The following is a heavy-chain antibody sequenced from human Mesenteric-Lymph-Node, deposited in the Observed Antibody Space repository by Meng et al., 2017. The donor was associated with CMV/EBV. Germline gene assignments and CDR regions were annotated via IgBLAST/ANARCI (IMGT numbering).Heavy chain of an antibody. J-gene: IGHJ6*02. CDR3: ARAPTSYDILTGYFPNGLDV. V-gene: IGHV3-48*03. D-gene: IGHD3-9*01. Sequence: GESLKISCAASGFVFSTYEMHWVRRAPGKGLEWVAYISSSGHTTYYADSMKGRFTISRDNAKNSVYLQMNSLRAEDTAVYYCARAPTSYDILTGYFPNGLDVWGQGTTVTVSS. CDR1: GFVFSTYE. CDR2: ISSSGHTT.